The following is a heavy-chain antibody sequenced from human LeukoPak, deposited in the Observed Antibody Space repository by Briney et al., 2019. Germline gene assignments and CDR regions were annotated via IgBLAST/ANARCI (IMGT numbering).Heavy chain of an antibody. J-gene: IGHJ5*02. V-gene: IGHV1-18*01. CDR1: GYTFTSYG. D-gene: IGHD3-10*01. CDR2: ISAYNGNT. CDR3: ARDSVLLWFGELRRRNNWFDP. Sequence: ASVRVSCKASGYTFTSYGMSWGRQAPGQGLEWMGWISAYNGNTNYAQKLKGRLTITTHTSTSTAYMDLSSLISDDTAVYYCARDSVLLWFGELRRRNNWFDPWGQGTLVTVSS.